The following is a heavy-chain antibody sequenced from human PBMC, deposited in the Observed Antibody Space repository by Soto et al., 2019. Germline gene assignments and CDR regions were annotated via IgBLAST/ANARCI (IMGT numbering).Heavy chain of an antibody. CDR1: VFTFSSYS. D-gene: IGHD1-26*01. V-gene: IGHV3-21*01. CDR3: ARTRIVGATTSGMAV. CDR2: ISSSSSYI. Sequence: GGSLRLSCAASVFTFSSYSMNLVRQSPGKGLEWVSSISSSSSYIYYADSVKGRFTISRDNAKNSLYLQMNSLRAEDTAVYYCARTRIVGATTSGMAVWGQGTTVTVS. J-gene: IGHJ6*02.